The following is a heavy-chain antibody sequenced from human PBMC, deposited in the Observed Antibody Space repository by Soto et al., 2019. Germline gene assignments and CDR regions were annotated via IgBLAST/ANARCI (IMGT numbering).Heavy chain of an antibody. CDR2: ISGYNGNT. Sequence: QVHLVQSGVEVRKPGASVKVSCKASGYTFNTYGISWVRQATGQAIEWKGWISGYNGNTNYAQNSQGRISMTTDTSTSTAYMELRSLGSDDTAMYYCARDLFGEDGSGYFDYWGQGTLVTASS. J-gene: IGHJ4*02. V-gene: IGHV1-18*01. D-gene: IGHD3-10*01. CDR3: ARDLFGEDGSGYFDY. CDR1: GYTFNTYG.